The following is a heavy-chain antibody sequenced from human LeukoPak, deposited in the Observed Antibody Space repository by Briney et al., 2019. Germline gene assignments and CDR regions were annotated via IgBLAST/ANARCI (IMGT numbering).Heavy chain of an antibody. V-gene: IGHV3-53*01. D-gene: IGHD3-22*01. CDR1: GFTVSSNY. Sequence: GGSLRLSCAASGFTVSSNYMSWVRQAPGKGLEWVSVIYSGGSTYYADSVKGRFTISRDNSKNTLYLQMNSLRAGDTAVYYCARAPARAMIRYWGQGTLVTVSS. CDR2: IYSGGST. J-gene: IGHJ4*02. CDR3: ARAPARAMIRY.